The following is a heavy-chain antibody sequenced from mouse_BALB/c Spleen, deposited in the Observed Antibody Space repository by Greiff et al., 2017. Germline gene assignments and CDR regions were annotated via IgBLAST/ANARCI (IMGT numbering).Heavy chain of an antibody. Sequence: EVQLVESGGGLVQPGGSLKLSCAASGFTFSSYGMSWVRQTPDKRLELVATINRNGGSTYYPDSVKGRFTISRANAKNTLYLQMSSLKSEDTAMYDCARDRVYGHDVFDYWGQGTTRTVSA. D-gene: IGHD2-2*01. V-gene: IGHV5-6-3*01. J-gene: IGHJ2*01. CDR2: INRNGGST. CDR1: GFTFSSYG. CDR3: ARDRVYGHDVFDY.